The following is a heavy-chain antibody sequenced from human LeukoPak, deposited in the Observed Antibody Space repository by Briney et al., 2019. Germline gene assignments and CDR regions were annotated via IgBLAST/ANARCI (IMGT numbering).Heavy chain of an antibody. D-gene: IGHD2-2*01. Sequence: GASVKVSCKASGYTFTSYYMHWVRQAPGQGLEWMGWISAYNGNTNYAQKLQGRVTMTTDTSTSTAYMELRSLRSDDTAVYYCARDEHVVVPAAADYWGQGTLVTVSS. V-gene: IGHV1-18*04. J-gene: IGHJ4*02. CDR2: ISAYNGNT. CDR3: ARDEHVVVPAAADY. CDR1: GYTFTSYY.